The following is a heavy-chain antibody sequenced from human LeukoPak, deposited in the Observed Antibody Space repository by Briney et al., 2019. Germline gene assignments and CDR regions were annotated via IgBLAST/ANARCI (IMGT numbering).Heavy chain of an antibody. CDR2: IYNSGST. Sequence: KTSETLSLTCTVSGCSFSTYYLRWVRQPPGKGLEWIGYIYNSGSTNYNPSLKSRVTMSVDTAKNQFSLKLTYVTAADTAVYYCARGRNSYVNDDDFDHWGQGTLVTVSS. V-gene: IGHV4-59*01. CDR1: GCSFSTYY. CDR3: ARGRNSYVNDDDFDH. D-gene: IGHD3-16*01. J-gene: IGHJ4*02.